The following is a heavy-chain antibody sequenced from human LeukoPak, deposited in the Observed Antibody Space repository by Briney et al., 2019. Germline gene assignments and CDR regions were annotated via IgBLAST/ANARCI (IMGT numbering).Heavy chain of an antibody. D-gene: IGHD3-9*01. J-gene: IGHJ3*02. Sequence: PGGTLRLSCAASGFTFSSYGMSWVRQAPGKGLEWVSAISGSGGSTYYADSVKGRFTISRDNSKNTLYLQMNSLRAEDTAVYYCAKGKEDILTGYYGFGDAFDIWGQGTMVTVSS. CDR2: ISGSGGST. CDR1: GFTFSSYG. V-gene: IGHV3-23*01. CDR3: AKGKEDILTGYYGFGDAFDI.